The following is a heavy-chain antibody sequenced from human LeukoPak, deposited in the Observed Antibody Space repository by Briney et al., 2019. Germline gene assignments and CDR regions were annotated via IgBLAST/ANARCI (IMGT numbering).Heavy chain of an antibody. CDR2: IIPILGIA. Sequence: ASVKVSCKASGGTFSSYAISRVRQAPGQGLEWMGRIIPILGIANYAQKFQGRVTITADKSTSTACMELSSLRSEDTAVYYCARDKSTGSGSYIRYYYGMDVWGQGTTVTVSS. V-gene: IGHV1-69*04. CDR1: GGTFSSYA. CDR3: ARDKSTGSGSYIRYYYGMDV. D-gene: IGHD3-10*01. J-gene: IGHJ6*02.